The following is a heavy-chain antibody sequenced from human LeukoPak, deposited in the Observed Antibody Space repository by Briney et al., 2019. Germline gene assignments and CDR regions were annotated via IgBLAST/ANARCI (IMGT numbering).Heavy chain of an antibody. CDR2: TYYRSKWYN. J-gene: IGHJ4*02. V-gene: IGHV6-1*01. CDR3: ARGFDDILTGYYPFDY. CDR1: GDSVSSNSAA. Sequence: SQTLSLTCAISGDSVSSNSAAWNWIRQSPSRGLEWLGRTYYRSKWYNDYAVSVKSRITISPDTSKNQFSLQLNSVTPEDTAVYYCARGFDDILTGYYPFDYWGQGTLVTVSS. D-gene: IGHD3-9*01.